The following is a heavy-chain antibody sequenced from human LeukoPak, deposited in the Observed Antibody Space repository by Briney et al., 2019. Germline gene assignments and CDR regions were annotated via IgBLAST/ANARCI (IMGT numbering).Heavy chain of an antibody. CDR1: EFDFFSYG. V-gene: IGHV3-74*01. D-gene: IGHD2-21*02. J-gene: IGHJ5*01. CDR3: ARELPREVTLDS. CDR2: IFTDGSTT. Sequence: GGSLRLFCVASEFDFFSYGMQWVRQAPGKGLVWVSRIFTDGSTTSYADSVKGRFTISRDNAKNTLYLEMKSLRVEDTAVYYCARELPREVTLDSWGQGTLVTVSP.